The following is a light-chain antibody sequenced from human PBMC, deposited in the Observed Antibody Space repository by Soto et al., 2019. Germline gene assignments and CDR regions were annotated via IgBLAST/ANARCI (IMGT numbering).Light chain of an antibody. Sequence: EIGLTQSPGTLSLSPGERATLSCRASQSVSSSYLAWYQQKPGQAPRLLIYGASSRATGIPDRFSGSGSRTDFTLTISRLGPEDFAVYYCQQYGSSPGTFGPGTKVDIK. J-gene: IGKJ3*01. CDR2: GAS. CDR3: QQYGSSPGT. CDR1: QSVSSSY. V-gene: IGKV3-20*01.